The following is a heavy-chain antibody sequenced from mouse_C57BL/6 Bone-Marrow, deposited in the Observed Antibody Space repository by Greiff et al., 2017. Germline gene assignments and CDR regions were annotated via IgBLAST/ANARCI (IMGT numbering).Heavy chain of an antibody. CDR2: INPSSGYT. J-gene: IGHJ4*01. V-gene: IGHV1-7*01. CDR3: ARGEGGIYYGSSDEAMDY. D-gene: IGHD1-1*01. Sequence: QVQLQQSGAELAKPGASVKLSCKASGYTFTSYWMHWVKQRPGQGLEWIGYINPSSGYTKYNQKFKDKATLTADKSSSTAYMQLSSLTYEDSAVYYCARGEGGIYYGSSDEAMDYWGQGTSVTVSS. CDR1: GYTFTSYW.